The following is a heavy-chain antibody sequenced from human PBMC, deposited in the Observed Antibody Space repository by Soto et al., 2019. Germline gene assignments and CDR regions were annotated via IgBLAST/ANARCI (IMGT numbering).Heavy chain of an antibody. Sequence: PSETLSLTCAVSSGSISSSNWWSWVRQPPGKGLEWIGEIYHSGSTNYNPSLKSRVTISVDKSKNQFSLKLSSVTAADTAVYYCARLYGSGRVGYYYMALWGKGTTVTVSS. CDR2: IYHSGST. V-gene: IGHV4-4*02. J-gene: IGHJ6*03. D-gene: IGHD3-10*01. CDR1: SGSISSSNW. CDR3: ARLYGSGRVGYYYMAL.